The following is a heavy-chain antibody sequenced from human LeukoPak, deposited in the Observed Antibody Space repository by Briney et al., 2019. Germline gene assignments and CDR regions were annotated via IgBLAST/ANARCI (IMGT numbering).Heavy chain of an antibody. J-gene: IGHJ4*02. Sequence: SVKVSCKASGGTFSSYAISWVRQAPGQGLEWMGRIIPIFGIANYAQKFQGRVTITADKSTSTAYMELSNLRSEDTAVYYCAREEAARPFDYWGQGTLVTVSS. D-gene: IGHD6-6*01. CDR2: IIPIFGIA. CDR1: GGTFSSYA. CDR3: AREEAARPFDY. V-gene: IGHV1-69*04.